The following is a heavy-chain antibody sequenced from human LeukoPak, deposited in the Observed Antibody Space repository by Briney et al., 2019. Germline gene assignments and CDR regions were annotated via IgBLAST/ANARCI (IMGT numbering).Heavy chain of an antibody. Sequence: SETLSLTCAVSGGSISSCDYYWSWIRQPPGKGLEWFGCIYYSGNTYYNQSLKSRVTISVDTSKNQFSLKLSSVTAADTAVYYCARERYYCSTTLCSPDWFDPWGQGTLVTVSS. J-gene: IGHJ5*02. CDR3: ARERYYCSTTLCSPDWFDP. D-gene: IGHD2-2*01. CDR1: GGSISSCDYY. V-gene: IGHV4-30-4*01. CDR2: IYYSGNT.